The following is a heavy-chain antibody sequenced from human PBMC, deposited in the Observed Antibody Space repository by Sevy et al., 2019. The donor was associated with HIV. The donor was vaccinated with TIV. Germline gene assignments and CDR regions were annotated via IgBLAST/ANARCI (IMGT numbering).Heavy chain of an antibody. CDR1: GFTFSSNW. Sequence: GGSLRLSCAASGFTFSSNWMHWVRQAPGKGLVWVSRINSAGSSTKYADSVKGRFTISRDNAKNTLYLQMNSLRAEDTAVYYCSSDAFVLGTTGGKKVGYIQHWGQGALVTVSS. CDR2: INSAGSST. CDR3: SSDAFVLGTTGGKKVGYIQH. V-gene: IGHV3-74*03. D-gene: IGHD4-17*01. J-gene: IGHJ1*01.